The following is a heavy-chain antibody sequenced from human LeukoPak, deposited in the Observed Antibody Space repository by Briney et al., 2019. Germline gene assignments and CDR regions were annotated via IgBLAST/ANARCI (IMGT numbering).Heavy chain of an antibody. Sequence: SETLSLTCTVSGGSISSGGYYWSWIRQHPGKGLEWIGYIYYSGSTNYNPSLKSRVTISVDTYKNQFSLKLSSVTAADTAVYYCAREGAYDSSGYYYPSFDYWGQGTLVTVSS. CDR1: GGSISSGGYY. D-gene: IGHD3-22*01. CDR3: AREGAYDSSGYYYPSFDY. J-gene: IGHJ4*02. CDR2: IYYSGST. V-gene: IGHV4-61*08.